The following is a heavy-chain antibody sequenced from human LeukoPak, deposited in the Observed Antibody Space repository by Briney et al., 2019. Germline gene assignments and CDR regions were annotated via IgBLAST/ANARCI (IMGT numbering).Heavy chain of an antibody. D-gene: IGHD6-13*01. V-gene: IGHV4-59*01. J-gene: IGHJ4*02. CDR1: GDSISNYY. CDR3: ARGYSSSWYDY. Sequence: PSETLSLTCTVSGDSISNYYWSWIRQPPGKGLEWIGYIHYRGSTNYNPSLKSRVTISVDTSKNQFSLKLSSVTAADTAVYYCARGYSSSWYDYWGQGTLVTVSS. CDR2: IHYRGST.